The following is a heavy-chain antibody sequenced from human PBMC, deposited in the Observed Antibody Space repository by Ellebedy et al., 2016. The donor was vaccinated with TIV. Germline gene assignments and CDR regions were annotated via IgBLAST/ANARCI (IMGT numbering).Heavy chain of an antibody. J-gene: IGHJ5*02. CDR1: GYTFSSYG. CDR3: ARGFYEKFDP. V-gene: IGHV1-18*04. CDR2: ISAYNGDT. Sequence: ASVKVSCQASGYTFSSYGISWVRQAPGQGLEWMGWISAYNGDTNYAQKFQGRVTMTTDTFASTAYLELRSLRSDDTAVYYCARGFYEKFDPWGQGTLVTVSS. D-gene: IGHD2/OR15-2a*01.